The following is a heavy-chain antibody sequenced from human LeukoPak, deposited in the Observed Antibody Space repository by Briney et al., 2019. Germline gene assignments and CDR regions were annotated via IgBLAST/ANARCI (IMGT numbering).Heavy chain of an antibody. CDR1: GNSFTSDW. CDR2: IYPGDSDT. J-gene: IGHJ2*01. V-gene: IGHV5-51*01. D-gene: IGHD2-8*01. CDR3: ARWKNRRDLGMVLRYWYFDL. Sequence: GESLKISCKGSGNSFTSDWIGWVRQMPGKGLKWMVIIYPGDSDTTYSPSFQGQVTISADKSISTAYLEWRSLKASDSAMYYSARWKNRRDLGMVLRYWYFDLWGHGTLVTLSS.